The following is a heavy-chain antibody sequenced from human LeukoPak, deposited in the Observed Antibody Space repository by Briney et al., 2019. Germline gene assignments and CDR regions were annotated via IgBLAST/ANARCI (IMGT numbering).Heavy chain of an antibody. CDR3: ARWGSGSYYKYYYYYGMDV. D-gene: IGHD3-10*01. CDR1: GYTFTSYG. V-gene: IGHV1-18*01. Sequence: ASVKVSCKASGYTFTSYGISWVRQAPGQGLEWMGWISAYNGNTNYALKLQGRVTMTTDTSTSTAYMELRSLRSDDTAVYYCARWGSGSYYKYYYYYGMDVWGQGTTVTVSS. CDR2: ISAYNGNT. J-gene: IGHJ6*02.